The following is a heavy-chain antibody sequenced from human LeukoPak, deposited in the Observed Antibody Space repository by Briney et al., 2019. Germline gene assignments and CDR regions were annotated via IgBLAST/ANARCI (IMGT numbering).Heavy chain of an antibody. D-gene: IGHD3-10*01. CDR3: ARDYGLDNWFDP. Sequence: SETLSLTCTVSGYSISSGYYWGWIRQPPGKGLERIGSIYHSGSTYYNPSLKSRVTISVDTSKNQFSLKLSSVTAANTAVYYCARDYGLDNWFDPWGQGTLVTVSS. CDR2: IYHSGST. V-gene: IGHV4-38-2*02. CDR1: GYSISSGYY. J-gene: IGHJ5*02.